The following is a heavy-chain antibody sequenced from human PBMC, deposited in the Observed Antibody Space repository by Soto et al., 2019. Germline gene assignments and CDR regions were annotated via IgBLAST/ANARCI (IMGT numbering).Heavy chain of an antibody. CDR1: GLSVSSNY. D-gene: IGHD3-22*01. V-gene: IGHV3-53*01. CDR2: IYSGGST. J-gene: IGHJ4*02. CDR3: ARGRTNYYDRSGYPAGPGY. Sequence: GGSLRLSCAASGLSVSSNYMSWVRQAPGKGLEWVSVIYSGGSTYYADSVKGRFTISRDNSKNTLYLQMNSLRVEDTAMYYCARGRTNYYDRSGYPAGPGYWGQGTLVTVSS.